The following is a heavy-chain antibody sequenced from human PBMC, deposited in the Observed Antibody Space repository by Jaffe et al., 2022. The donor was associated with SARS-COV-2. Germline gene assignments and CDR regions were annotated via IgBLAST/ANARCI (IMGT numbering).Heavy chain of an antibody. J-gene: IGHJ6*02. CDR2: IWYDGSNK. Sequence: QVQLVESGGGVVQPGRSLRLSCAASGFTFSSYGMHWVRQAPGKGLEWVAVIWYDGSNKYYADSVKGRFTISRDNSKNTLYLQMNSLRAEDTAVYYCARDPRIAARPGFWDYYYGMDVWGQGTTVTVSS. V-gene: IGHV3-33*01. CDR3: ARDPRIAARPGFWDYYYGMDV. CDR1: GFTFSSYG. D-gene: IGHD6-6*01.